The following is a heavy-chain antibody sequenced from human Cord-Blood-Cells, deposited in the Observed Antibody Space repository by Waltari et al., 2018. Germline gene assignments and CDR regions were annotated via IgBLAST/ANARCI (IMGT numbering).Heavy chain of an antibody. CDR3: AKDALIIAAAGPYFDY. D-gene: IGHD6-13*01. Sequence: EVQLLESGGGLVQPGGSLRLSCAASGFTFSSYAMSWVRQAPGKGLEWVSAISGSGGSTYYADSVKGRFTISRDNSKNTLYLQMNSLRAEDTAVYYCAKDALIIAAAGPYFDYWGQGNLVTVSS. CDR1: GFTFSSYA. CDR2: ISGSGGST. V-gene: IGHV3-23*01. J-gene: IGHJ4*02.